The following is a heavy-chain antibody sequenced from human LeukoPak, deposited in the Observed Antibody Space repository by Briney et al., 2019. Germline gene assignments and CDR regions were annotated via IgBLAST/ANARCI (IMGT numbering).Heavy chain of an antibody. J-gene: IGHJ4*02. Sequence: GGSLRLSCAASGFTFSSYSMNWVRQAPGKGLEWVSSTSSSSSYIYYADSVKGRFTISRDNAKNSLYLQMNSLRAEDTAVYYCAKDWSPQQQLVNAFDYWGQGTLVTVSS. CDR2: TSSSSSYI. CDR3: AKDWSPQQQLVNAFDY. CDR1: GFTFSSYS. D-gene: IGHD6-13*01. V-gene: IGHV3-21*01.